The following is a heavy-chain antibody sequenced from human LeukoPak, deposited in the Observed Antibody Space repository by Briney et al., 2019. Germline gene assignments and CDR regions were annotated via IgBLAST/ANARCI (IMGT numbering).Heavy chain of an antibody. Sequence: ASVKVSCKAFGYTFTTHHVHWVRQAPGQGLEGMGIINPSDGTTRYAQNFQGRVTMTRDTSTNTVYMEVTSLTSDDTAVYYCARLNCDDDCHNSIYWGQGTLITVSS. CDR1: GYTFTTHH. D-gene: IGHD2-21*01. J-gene: IGHJ4*02. CDR2: INPSDGTT. CDR3: ARLNCDDDCHNSIY. V-gene: IGHV1-46*01.